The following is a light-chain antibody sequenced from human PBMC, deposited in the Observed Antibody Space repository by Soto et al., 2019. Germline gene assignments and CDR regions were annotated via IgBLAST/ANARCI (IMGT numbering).Light chain of an antibody. V-gene: IGLV1-44*01. CDR2: SND. Sequence: QPVLTQPPSASGTPGQRVSISCSGSSSNIGSNTVKWYQQLPGAAPKPLIYSNDQRPSGVPDRFSGSKSGTSASLAISGLQSEDEAAYYCAAWDDSLHGVVFGGGTKLTVL. J-gene: IGLJ2*01. CDR1: SSNIGSNT. CDR3: AAWDDSLHGVV.